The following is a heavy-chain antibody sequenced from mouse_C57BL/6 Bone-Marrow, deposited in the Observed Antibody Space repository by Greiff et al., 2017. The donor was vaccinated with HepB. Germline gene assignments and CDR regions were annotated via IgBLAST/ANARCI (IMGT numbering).Heavy chain of an antibody. D-gene: IGHD1-1*01. CDR1: GYTFTTYP. J-gene: IGHJ2*01. Sequence: VMLVESGAELVKPGASVKMSCKASGYTFTTYPIEWMKQNHGKSLEWIGNFHPYNDDTKYNEKFKGKATLTVEKSSSTVYLELSRLTSDDSAVYYCAIFPYYYARDYWGQGTTLTVSS. CDR2: FHPYNDDT. V-gene: IGHV1-47*01. CDR3: AIFPYYYARDY.